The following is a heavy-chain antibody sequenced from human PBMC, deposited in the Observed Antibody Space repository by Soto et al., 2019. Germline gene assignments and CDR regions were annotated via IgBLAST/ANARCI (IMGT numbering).Heavy chain of an antibody. D-gene: IGHD6-19*01. CDR3: ASGVGGRGGSSGWPDYAFDV. Sequence: QVQLVQSGAAVRKPGSSVKVSCKASGGTFTKYAITWVRQAPRQGLEWMGGIVPLPGTTNYAQKFRGRVTISAGESTSTAYVELGSLRSEDTAVYYCASGVGGRGGSSGWPDYAFDVWGQGTMVIVSS. V-gene: IGHV1-69*01. CDR1: GGTFTKYA. J-gene: IGHJ3*01. CDR2: IVPLPGTT.